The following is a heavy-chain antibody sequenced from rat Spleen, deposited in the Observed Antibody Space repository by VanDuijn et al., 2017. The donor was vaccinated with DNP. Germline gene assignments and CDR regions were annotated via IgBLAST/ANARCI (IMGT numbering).Heavy chain of an antibody. CDR2: ISYAGGST. CDR1: GFTFSDYA. D-gene: IGHD1-11*01. J-gene: IGHJ2*01. V-gene: IGHV5-22*01. CDR3: ARHGRRVFDY. Sequence: EVQLVESGGDLVQPGRSLKLSCAASGFTFSDYAMAWVRQAPTKGLELVAYISYAGGSTYHGDSVKGRFTISRDNAESTLYLQMNSLRSEDMATYFCARHGRRVFDYWGQGVMVTVSS.